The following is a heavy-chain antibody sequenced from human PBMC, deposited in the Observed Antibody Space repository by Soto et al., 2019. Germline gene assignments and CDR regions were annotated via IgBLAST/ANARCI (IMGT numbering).Heavy chain of an antibody. CDR1: GFTFSSYS. CDR3: ARDPAGRPYYYYGMDV. V-gene: IGHV3-21*01. Sequence: PGGSLRLSCAASGFTFSSYSMNWVRQAPGKGLEWVSSISSSSSYIYYADSVKGRFTISRDNAKNSLYLQMNSLRAEDTAVYYCARDPAGRPYYYYGMDVWGQGTTVTVSS. CDR2: ISSSSSYI. J-gene: IGHJ6*02.